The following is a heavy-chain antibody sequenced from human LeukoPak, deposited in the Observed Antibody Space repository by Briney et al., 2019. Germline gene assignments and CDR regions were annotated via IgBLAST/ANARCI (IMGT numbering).Heavy chain of an antibody. D-gene: IGHD4-17*01. CDR3: ARILPRAYGDYEGGLDY. J-gene: IGHJ4*02. V-gene: IGHV4-39*01. Sequence: PSETLSLTCTVSGGSISSSSDYWGWIRQPPGKGLEWIGSIHYSGITYYNPSLKSRVTISVDTAKNQFSLKLSSATAADTAVYYCARILPRAYGDYEGGLDYWGQGTLVTVSS. CDR2: IHYSGIT. CDR1: GGSISSSSDY.